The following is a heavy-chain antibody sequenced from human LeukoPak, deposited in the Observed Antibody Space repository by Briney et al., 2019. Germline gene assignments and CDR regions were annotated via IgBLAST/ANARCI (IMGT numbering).Heavy chain of an antibody. V-gene: IGHV4-59*01. D-gene: IGHD5-12*01. CDR1: GGSISSYY. Sequence: SETLSLTCSVSGGSISSYYWTWIRQPPGKGLEYIAYIYYTGSTNYNPSLKSRVTISIDMSKNQFSLKLNSVTAADTAVYYCATNAGGYREAPFDYWGQGTLVTVSS. CDR2: IYYTGST. CDR3: ATNAGGYREAPFDY. J-gene: IGHJ4*02.